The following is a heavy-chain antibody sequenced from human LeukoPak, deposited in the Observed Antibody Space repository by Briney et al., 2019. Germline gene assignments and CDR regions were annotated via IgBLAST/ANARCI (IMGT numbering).Heavy chain of an antibody. CDR1: GFTFSNYA. V-gene: IGHV3-30-3*01. J-gene: IGHJ4*02. CDR3: AKDGGLWVSAHWGDS. Sequence: GRSLRLSCAASGFTFSNYAMHWVRQTPGRGPEWVAVISDHGSTKYYTDSVKGRFTISRDNSKNILYLQMNSLRAEDTAVYYCAKDGGLWVSAHWGDSWGRGTLVPVSS. D-gene: IGHD7-27*01. CDR2: ISDHGSTK.